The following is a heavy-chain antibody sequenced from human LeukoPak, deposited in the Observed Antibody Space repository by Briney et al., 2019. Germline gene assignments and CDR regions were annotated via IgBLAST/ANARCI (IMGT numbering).Heavy chain of an antibody. CDR2: IHTSGST. CDR3: ARAPEFSSGWLLDC. J-gene: IGHJ4*02. Sequence: SETLSLTCSVSGGSISTYYGSWIRQSAGKGLEWIGHIHTSGSTNYNPSLKSRVTMSVDTSKNQFSLKVSSVSAADTGVYYCARAPEFSSGWLLDCWGQGSLVTVSS. D-gene: IGHD6-19*01. CDR1: GGSISTYY. V-gene: IGHV4-4*07.